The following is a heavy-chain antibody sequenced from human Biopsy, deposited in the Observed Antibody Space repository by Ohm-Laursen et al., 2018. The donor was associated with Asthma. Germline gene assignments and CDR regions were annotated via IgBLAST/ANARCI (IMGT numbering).Heavy chain of an antibody. V-gene: IGHV3-11*01. CDR3: ARGYSTSWYFGY. D-gene: IGHD6-13*01. J-gene: IGHJ4*02. CDR1: GFSFSDYY. CDR2: ISSRGSNL. Sequence: SLRLSCAASGFSFSDYYMMWIRQAPGKGLEWVAYISSRGSNLYYADSVKGRFTISRDNPKKSVYLQLDSLRVEDTAVYYCARGYSTSWYFGYWGQGTVVTGSS.